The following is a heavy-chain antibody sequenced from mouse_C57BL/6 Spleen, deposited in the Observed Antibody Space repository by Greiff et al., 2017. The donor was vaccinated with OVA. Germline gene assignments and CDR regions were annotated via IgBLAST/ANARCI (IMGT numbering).Heavy chain of an antibody. V-gene: IGHV5-9*01. Sequence: EVKLVESGGGLVKPGGSLKLSCAASGFTFSSYTMSWVRQTPEKRLEWVATISGGGGNTYYPDSVKGRFTISRDNAKNTLYLQMSSLRSEDTALYYCARQGDDFDYWGQGTTLTVSS. D-gene: IGHD3-3*01. J-gene: IGHJ2*01. CDR2: ISGGGGNT. CDR3: ARQGDDFDY. CDR1: GFTFSSYT.